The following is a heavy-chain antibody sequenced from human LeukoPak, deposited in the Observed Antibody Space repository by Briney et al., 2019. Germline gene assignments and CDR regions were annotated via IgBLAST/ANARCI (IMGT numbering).Heavy chain of an antibody. V-gene: IGHV3-66*01. CDR2: IYSGGTT. CDR1: GFTVSSNY. D-gene: IGHD3-3*01. Sequence: PGGSLRLSCAASGFTVSSNYISWVRQAPGKGLEWVSLIYSGGTTYYADAVKGRFTISRDNSKNTLYLQMNSLRAEDTAVYYCARTKLRLLEWPTFEALDMWGRGTKVTVSS. J-gene: IGHJ3*02. CDR3: ARTKLRLLEWPTFEALDM.